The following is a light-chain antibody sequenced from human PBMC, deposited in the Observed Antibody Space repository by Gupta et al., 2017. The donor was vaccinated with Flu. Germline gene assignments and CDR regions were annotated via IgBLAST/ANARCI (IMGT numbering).Light chain of an antibody. CDR1: QSVSSN. CDR2: GAS. J-gene: IGKJ4*01. V-gene: IGKV3-15*01. Sequence: IVMTPSPPPLSVSPGERATLSCRASQSVSSNLAWHQQKPGQAPRLLIYGASTRATGIPATFSGSGSGTEFTLTISSLQSEDVAVYYCQKYKNWPRTFGGGTKVEIK. CDR3: QKYKNWPRT.